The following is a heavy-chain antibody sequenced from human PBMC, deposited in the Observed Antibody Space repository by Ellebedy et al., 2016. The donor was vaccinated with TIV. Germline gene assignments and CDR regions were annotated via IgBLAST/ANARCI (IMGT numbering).Heavy chain of an antibody. CDR1: GGYISESSYY. Sequence: MPSETLSLTCSVSGGYISESSYYWGWIRQPPGKGLEWIGSINHSGSTYYKPSLKSRITISVDTSKNRFSLKVYSVTAADTGVYYCTIRGPHLGMDVWGQGTTVTVSS. V-gene: IGHV4-39*01. CDR2: INHSGST. CDR3: TIRGPHLGMDV. J-gene: IGHJ6*02.